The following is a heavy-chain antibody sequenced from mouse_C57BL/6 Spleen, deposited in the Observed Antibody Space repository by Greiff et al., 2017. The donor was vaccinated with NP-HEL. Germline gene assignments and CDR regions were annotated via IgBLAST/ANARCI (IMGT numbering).Heavy chain of an antibody. D-gene: IGHD2-1*01. CDR1: GYTFTSYW. Sequence: QVQLQQPGAELVKPGASVKMSCKASGYTFTSYWITWVKQRPGQGLEWIGDIYPGSGSTNYNEKLKSKATLTVDTSSSTDYMQLSSLTSEDSAVYYGARSVDMIYYGNPFAYWGQGTLVTVSA. CDR2: IYPGSGST. CDR3: ARSVDMIYYGNPFAY. J-gene: IGHJ3*01. V-gene: IGHV1-55*01.